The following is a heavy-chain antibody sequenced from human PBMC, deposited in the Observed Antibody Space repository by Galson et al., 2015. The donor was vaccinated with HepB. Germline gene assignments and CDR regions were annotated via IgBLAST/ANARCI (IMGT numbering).Heavy chain of an antibody. D-gene: IGHD3-10*01. CDR3: ARVPRVRGVDPYYFDY. V-gene: IGHV1-46*01. J-gene: IGHJ4*02. CDR2: INPSGGST. CDR1: GYTFTSYY. Sequence: SVKVSCKASGYTFTSYYMHWVRQAPGQGLEWMGIINPSGGSTSYAPKFQGRVTMTRDTSTSTVYMELSSLRSEDTAVYYCARVPRVRGVDPYYFDYWGQGTLVTVSS.